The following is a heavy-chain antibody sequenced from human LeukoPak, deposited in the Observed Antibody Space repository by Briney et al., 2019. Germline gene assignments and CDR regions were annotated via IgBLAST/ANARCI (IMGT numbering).Heavy chain of an antibody. Sequence: SETLSLTCAVSGGSISSGGYSWSWIRQPPGKGLEWIGYIYHSGSTYYNPSLKSRVTISVDRSKNQFSLKLSSVTAADTAVNYCARGGYCSSTSCYRWFDPWGQGTLVTVSS. V-gene: IGHV4-30-2*01. CDR1: GGSISSGGYS. D-gene: IGHD2-2*01. CDR2: IYHSGST. CDR3: ARGGYCSSTSCYRWFDP. J-gene: IGHJ5*02.